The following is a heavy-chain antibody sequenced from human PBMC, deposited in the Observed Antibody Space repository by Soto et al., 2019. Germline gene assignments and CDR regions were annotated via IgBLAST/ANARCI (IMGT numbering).Heavy chain of an antibody. CDR1: GYTFTSYG. Sequence: ASVKVSCKASGYTFTSYGISWVRQAPGQGLEWMGWISAYNGNTNYAQHLQGRVSMTTDTSTSTAYMDLRSLRSDDTAVYYCARDQGNTTFGVYSMYYYGMDVWGQGTTVTVSS. CDR3: ARDQGNTTFGVYSMYYYGMDV. D-gene: IGHD3-3*01. V-gene: IGHV1-18*01. J-gene: IGHJ6*02. CDR2: ISAYNGNT.